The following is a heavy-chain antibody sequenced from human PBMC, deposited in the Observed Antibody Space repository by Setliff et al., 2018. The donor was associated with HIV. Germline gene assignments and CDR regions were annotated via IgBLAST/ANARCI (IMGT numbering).Heavy chain of an antibody. CDR3: AAATYYDFWSGYEHWFDP. CDR1: GFTFTSSA. V-gene: IGHV1-58*02. Sequence: SVKVSCKASGFTFTSSAMQWVRQARGQRLEWIGWIVVGSGNTNYAQKFQERVTITRDMSTSTAYMELSSLRSEDTAVYYCAAATYYDFWSGYEHWFDPRGQGTLVTVSS. CDR2: IVVGSGNT. J-gene: IGHJ5*02. D-gene: IGHD3-3*01.